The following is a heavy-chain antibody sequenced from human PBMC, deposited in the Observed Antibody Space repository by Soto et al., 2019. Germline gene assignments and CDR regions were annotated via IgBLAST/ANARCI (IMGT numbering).Heavy chain of an antibody. V-gene: IGHV1-3*01. CDR2: INAGNGNT. D-gene: IGHD3-9*01. CDR3: ARNYDILTGYYHFDY. J-gene: IGHJ4*02. Sequence: ASVKVSCKASGYTFPSYAMHWVRQAPGQRLEWMGWINAGNGNTKYSQKFQGRVTITRDTSASTAYMELSSLRSEDTAVYYCARNYDILTGYYHFDYWGQGTLVTVSS. CDR1: GYTFPSYA.